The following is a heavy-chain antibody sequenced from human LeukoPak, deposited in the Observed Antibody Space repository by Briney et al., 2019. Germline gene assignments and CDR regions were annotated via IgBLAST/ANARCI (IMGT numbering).Heavy chain of an antibody. Sequence: GGSLRLSCAASAFTFSNYAMSWVRQAPGKGLEWVSVISGSGGSTYYADSVKGRFTISRDNSKNTLFLQMNSLRAEDTAVYYCAKGILSVNDYWGQGTLVTVSS. J-gene: IGHJ4*02. CDR2: ISGSGGST. D-gene: IGHD2-15*01. CDR3: AKGILSVNDY. V-gene: IGHV3-23*01. CDR1: AFTFSNYA.